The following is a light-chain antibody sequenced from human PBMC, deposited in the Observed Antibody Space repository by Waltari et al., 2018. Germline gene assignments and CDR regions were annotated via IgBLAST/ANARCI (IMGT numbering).Light chain of an antibody. CDR3: QQYNIPGT. Sequence: DIQMTQSPSTLSASVGDRVTITCRASQSISGWLAWYQQKPGKAPKLLIYKASSLQSGVPSRFSGSGSGTEFTLTISSLQPDDFATYYCQQYNIPGTFGKAARLAIK. V-gene: IGKV1-5*03. CDR2: KAS. J-gene: IGKJ2*02. CDR1: QSISGW.